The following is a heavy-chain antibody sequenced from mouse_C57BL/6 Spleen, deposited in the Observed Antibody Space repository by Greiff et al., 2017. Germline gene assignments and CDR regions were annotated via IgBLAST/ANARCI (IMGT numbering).Heavy chain of an antibody. CDR1: GFTFSSYG. CDR3: ARQDGYYDY. Sequence: EVKVVESGGDLVKPGGSLKLSCAASGFTFSSYGMSWVRQTPDKRLEWVATISSGGSYTYYPDSVKGRFTISRDNAKNTLYLQMSSRKSEDTAMYYCARQDGYYDYWGQGTTLTVSS. V-gene: IGHV5-6*01. D-gene: IGHD2-3*01. CDR2: ISSGGSYT. J-gene: IGHJ2*01.